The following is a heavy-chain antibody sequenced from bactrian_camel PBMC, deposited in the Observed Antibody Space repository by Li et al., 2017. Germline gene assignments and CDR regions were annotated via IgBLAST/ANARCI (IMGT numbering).Heavy chain of an antibody. J-gene: IGHJ4*01. CDR2: IYTSGRERT. V-gene: IGHV3S6*01. D-gene: IGHD2*01. Sequence: HVQLVESGGGSVQSGGTLRLSCAASGYDFSTYCMAWFRQAPGTEREGLASIYTSGRERTTTADSVKGRFAISEADDKKTVYLQMDSLKPEDTATYYCASGAARAYCGLDRTYYTNWGQGTQVTVS. CDR3: ASGAARAYCGLDRTYYTN. CDR1: GYDFSTYC.